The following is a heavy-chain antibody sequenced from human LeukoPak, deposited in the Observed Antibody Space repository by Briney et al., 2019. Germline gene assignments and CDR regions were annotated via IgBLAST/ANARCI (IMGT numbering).Heavy chain of an antibody. CDR1: GFTFDDYE. D-gene: IGHD2-2*02. CDR2: INWNGGRK. V-gene: IGHV3-20*04. Sequence: GGSLRLSCAASGFTFDDYEMSWVRQAPGKGLEWVAGINWNGGRKGYADSVKGRFTISRDNAKNSLYLQMNSLRVEDTALYYCKGDCSSSSCYSDMDVWGQGTTVTVSS. J-gene: IGHJ6*02. CDR3: KGDCSSSSCYSDMDV.